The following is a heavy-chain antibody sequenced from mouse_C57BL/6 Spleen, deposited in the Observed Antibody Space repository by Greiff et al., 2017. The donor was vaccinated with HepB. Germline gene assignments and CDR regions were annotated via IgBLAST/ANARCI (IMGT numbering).Heavy chain of an antibody. V-gene: IGHV1-55*01. D-gene: IGHD2-4*01. CDR1: GYTFTSYW. CDR2: IYPGSGST. J-gene: IGHJ4*01. Sequence: QVQLQQSGAELVKPGASVKMSCKASGYTFTSYWITWVKQRPGQGLEWIGDIYPGSGSTNYNEKFKSKATLTVDTSSSTAYMQLSSLTSEDSAVYYCARSGDYDYAMDYWGQGTSVTVSS. CDR3: ARSGDYDYAMDY.